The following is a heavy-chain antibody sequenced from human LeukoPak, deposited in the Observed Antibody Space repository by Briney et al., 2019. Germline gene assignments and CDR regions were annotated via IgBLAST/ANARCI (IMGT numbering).Heavy chain of an antibody. CDR3: TKGRGNYYSDY. CDR1: GFTFADYA. V-gene: IGHV3-49*04. J-gene: IGHJ4*02. D-gene: IGHD1-26*01. CDR2: IRSKAYGGTA. Sequence: GGSLRLSCTASGFTFADYAMSWVRQAPGKGLERVGFIRSKAYGGTAEYAASVKGRFTISRDDSKSIAYLQMNSLKTEDTAVYYCTKGRGNYYSDYWGQGTLVTVSS.